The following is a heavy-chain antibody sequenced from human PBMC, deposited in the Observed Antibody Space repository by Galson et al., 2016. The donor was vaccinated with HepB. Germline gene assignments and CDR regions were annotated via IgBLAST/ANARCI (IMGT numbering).Heavy chain of an antibody. D-gene: IGHD2-15*01. V-gene: IGHV3-64D*06. CDR1: GFTFSFYA. CDR2: ISGNGGST. CDR3: ARDLAVGRYFDY. Sequence: SLRLSCAASGFTFSFYAMHWVRQAPGKGLEYVSAISGNGGSTYYADSVKGRFTISRDNSKNTLYLQMSSLRTEDTAVYYCARDLAVGRYFDYCGQGTLVTVSS. J-gene: IGHJ4*02.